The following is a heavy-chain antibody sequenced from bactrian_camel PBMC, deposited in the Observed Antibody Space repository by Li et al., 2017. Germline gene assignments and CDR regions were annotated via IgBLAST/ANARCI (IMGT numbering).Heavy chain of an antibody. J-gene: IGHJ4*01. Sequence: VQLVESGGGSVQAGGSLRLSCAASGLTYSNNFMAWFRQTPGKEREGVAAIDHNGIETYADSVKGRFTISRDNAKKILYLQMNSLKPGDTAKYICAADPAAKCPDWRPFTHWGQGTQVTVS. D-gene: IGHD1*01. CDR3: AADPAAKCPDWRPFTH. CDR1: GLTYSNNF. CDR2: IDHNGIE. V-gene: IGHV3S55*01.